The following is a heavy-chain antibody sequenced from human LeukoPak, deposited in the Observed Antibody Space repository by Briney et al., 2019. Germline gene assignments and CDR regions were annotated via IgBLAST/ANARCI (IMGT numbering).Heavy chain of an antibody. Sequence: KTGGSLRLSCAASGFIFSSYNMNWVRQAPGKGLECLSSISGSGAYIYYVDSVKGRFTISRDNAKNSLYLQMNTLRAEDTAVYYCARAADHHEGFDYWGQGTLVTVSS. CDR3: ARAADHHEGFDY. CDR2: ISGSGAYI. J-gene: IGHJ4*02. CDR1: GFIFSSYN. V-gene: IGHV3-21*01.